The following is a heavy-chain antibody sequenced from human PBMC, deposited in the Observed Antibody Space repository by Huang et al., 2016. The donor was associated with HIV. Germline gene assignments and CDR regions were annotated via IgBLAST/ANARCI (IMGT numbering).Heavy chain of an antibody. CDR2: ASYYVSKT. D-gene: IGHD4-17*01. CDR3: AKEDASYADYGALDY. CDR1: GFTFSSYG. Sequence: QVQLVESGGGAVQPGRSLRLSCAAAGFTFSSYGMHWVRQDAGKGLVWGALASYYVSKTYDADSVKGRFTISRDNSKNTLYLQMNSLIPEDTAVYYCAKEDASYADYGALDYWGQGTQVTVSS. J-gene: IGHJ4*02. V-gene: IGHV3-30*18.